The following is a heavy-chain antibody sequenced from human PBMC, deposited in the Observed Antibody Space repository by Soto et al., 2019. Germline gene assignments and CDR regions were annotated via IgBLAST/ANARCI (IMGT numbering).Heavy chain of an antibody. Sequence: GESLKISCKGSGYSFTSYWIGWVRQMPGKGLEWMGIIYPGDSDTRYSPSFQGQVTISADKSISTAYLQWSSLKASDTAMYYCARLTYYYGSGSYLKNNWFDPWGQGTLVTVSS. CDR3: ARLTYYYGSGSYLKNNWFDP. CDR2: IYPGDSDT. CDR1: GYSFTSYW. D-gene: IGHD3-10*01. J-gene: IGHJ5*02. V-gene: IGHV5-51*01.